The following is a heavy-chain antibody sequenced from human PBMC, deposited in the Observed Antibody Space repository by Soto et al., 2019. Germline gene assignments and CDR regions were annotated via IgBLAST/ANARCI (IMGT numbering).Heavy chain of an antibody. J-gene: IGHJ6*02. D-gene: IGHD3-10*01. CDR1: GGSISSGGYY. CDR2: IYYSGST. CDR3: ARDKQFSYYYGSGSWGGVYGMDV. V-gene: IGHV4-31*03. Sequence: QVQLQESGPGLVKPSQTLSLTCTVSGGSISSGGYYWSWIRQHPGKGLEWIGYIYYSGSTYYNPSLKSRVTISVDTSKNQFSLKLSSVTAADTAVYYCARDKQFSYYYGSGSWGGVYGMDVWGQGTTVTVSS.